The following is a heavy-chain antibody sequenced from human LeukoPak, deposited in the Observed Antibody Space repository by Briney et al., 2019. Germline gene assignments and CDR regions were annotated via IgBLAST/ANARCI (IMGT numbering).Heavy chain of an antibody. V-gene: IGHV1-2*02. Sequence: WASVKVSCKASGYTFTGYYMHWVRQAPGQGLEWMGWINPNSGGTNYAQTFQGRVTMTRDTSISTAYMELSRLRSEDTAVYYGARGGPRPYSSSCGGIFWGQGTLVTVSS. D-gene: IGHD6-6*01. J-gene: IGHJ4*02. CDR1: GYTFTGYY. CDR3: ARGGPRPYSSSCGGIF. CDR2: INPNSGGT.